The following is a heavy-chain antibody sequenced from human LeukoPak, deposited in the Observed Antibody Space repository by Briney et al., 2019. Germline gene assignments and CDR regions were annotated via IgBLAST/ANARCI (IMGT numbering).Heavy chain of an antibody. Sequence: GGSLRLSCAASGFTFSSYAMGWVRQAPGKGLEWVSAISGSGGSTYYADSVKGRFTISRDNSKNTLYLQMNSLRAEDTAVYYCAKGRGNSYEGPGYWGQGTLVTVSS. CDR2: ISGSGGST. D-gene: IGHD3-10*01. CDR3: AKGRGNSYEGPGY. V-gene: IGHV3-23*01. J-gene: IGHJ4*02. CDR1: GFTFSSYA.